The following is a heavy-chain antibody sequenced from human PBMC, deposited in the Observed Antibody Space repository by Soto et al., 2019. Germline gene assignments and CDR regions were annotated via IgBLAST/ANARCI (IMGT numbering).Heavy chain of an antibody. CDR3: ARAHGGNSNYYYYGMDV. J-gene: IGHJ6*02. V-gene: IGHV1-2*04. D-gene: IGHD2-21*02. Sequence: ASVKVSCKASGYTFTGYYMHWVRQAPGQGLEWMGWINPNSGGTNYAQKFQGWVTMTRDTSISTAYMELSRLRSDDTAVYYCARAHGGNSNYYYYGMDVWGQGTTVTVSS. CDR2: INPNSGGT. CDR1: GYTFTGYY.